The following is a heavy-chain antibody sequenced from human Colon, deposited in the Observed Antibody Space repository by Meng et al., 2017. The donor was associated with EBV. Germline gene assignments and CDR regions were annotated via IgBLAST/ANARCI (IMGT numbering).Heavy chain of an antibody. D-gene: IGHD2-21*01. CDR1: GFRFSASG. CDR2: IGHEGNNI. J-gene: IGHJ4*02. CDR3: AKDLWYSFDY. Sequence: QVLLVESGGGVVQPGGSLTLSCATSGFRFSASGMHWVRQAPGKGLEWVAFIGHEGNNINYGDSVKGRFTISRDNSKNTVSLQMNSLRPEDTAVYYCAKDLWYSFDYWGQGILVTVSS. V-gene: IGHV3-30*02.